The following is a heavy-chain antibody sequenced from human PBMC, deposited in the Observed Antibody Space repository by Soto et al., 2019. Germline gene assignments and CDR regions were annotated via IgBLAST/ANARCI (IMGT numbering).Heavy chain of an antibody. CDR3: ARAFVDPDLYYFNY. V-gene: IGHV4-4*02. CDR2: IYHSGST. J-gene: IGHJ4*02. Sequence: SETLSLTCSVSGGSISSSNWWSWVRQPPGKGLEWIGEIYHSGSTNYNPSLKSRVTISVDKSKNQFSLKLSSVTAADTAVYYCARAFVDPDLYYFNYGGQETWVTVSS. D-gene: IGHD3-3*01. CDR1: GGSISSSNW.